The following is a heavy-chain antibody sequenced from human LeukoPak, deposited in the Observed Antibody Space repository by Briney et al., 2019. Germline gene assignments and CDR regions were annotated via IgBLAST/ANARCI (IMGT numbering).Heavy chain of an antibody. CDR1: GYTFTGYY. Sequence: GASVKVSCKASGYTFTGYYMHWVRQAPGQGLEWMGRINPNSGGTNYAQKFQGRVTMTTDTSTSTAYMELRSLRSDDTAVYYCARDESSSYAIDYWGQGTLVTVSS. D-gene: IGHD6-13*01. CDR2: INPNSGGT. CDR3: ARDESSSYAIDY. J-gene: IGHJ4*02. V-gene: IGHV1-2*06.